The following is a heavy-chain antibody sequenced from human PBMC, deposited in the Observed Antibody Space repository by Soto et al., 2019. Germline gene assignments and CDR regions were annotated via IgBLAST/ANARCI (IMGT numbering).Heavy chain of an antibody. CDR1: GGSISSSSYY. CDR2: IYYSGST. V-gene: IGHV4-39*01. Sequence: QLQLQESGPGLVKPSETLSLTCTVSGGSISSSSYYWGWIRQPPGKGLEWIGSIYYSGSTYYNPSLKSRVTISVDTSKNQFSLKLSSVTAADTAVYYCARHPLYGDSNFDYWGQGTLVTVSS. J-gene: IGHJ4*02. CDR3: ARHPLYGDSNFDY. D-gene: IGHD4-17*01.